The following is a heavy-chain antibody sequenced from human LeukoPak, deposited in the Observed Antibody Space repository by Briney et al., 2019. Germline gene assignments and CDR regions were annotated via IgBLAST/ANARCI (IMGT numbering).Heavy chain of an antibody. CDR1: GFTFSTYG. CDR3: AKDERGLLFDY. V-gene: IGHV3-30*18. D-gene: IGHD3/OR15-3a*01. Sequence: PGGSLRLSCAASGFTFSTYGMHWVRQAPGKGLEWVALISYDGSNKYYGDSVKGRLTISRDNSKNTLYLQMNSLRAEDTAVYYCAKDERGLLFDYWGQGTLVTVSS. CDR2: ISYDGSNK. J-gene: IGHJ4*02.